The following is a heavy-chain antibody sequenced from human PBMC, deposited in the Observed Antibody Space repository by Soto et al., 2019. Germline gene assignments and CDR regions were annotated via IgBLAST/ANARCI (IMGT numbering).Heavy chain of an antibody. CDR2: IIPIFGTA. V-gene: IGHV1-69*13. Sequence: GASVKVSCKASGCTFSSYSISWVRQAPGQGLEWMGGIIPIFGTANYAQKFQGRVTITADESTSTAYMELSSLRSEDTAVYYCARDKEGSYWGDWAFDIWGQGTMVTVSS. CDR1: GCTFSSYS. CDR3: ARDKEGSYWGDWAFDI. J-gene: IGHJ3*02. D-gene: IGHD1-26*01.